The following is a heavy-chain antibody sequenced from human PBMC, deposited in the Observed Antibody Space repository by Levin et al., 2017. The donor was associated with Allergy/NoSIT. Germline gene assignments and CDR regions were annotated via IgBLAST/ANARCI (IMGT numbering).Heavy chain of an antibody. V-gene: IGHV3-43D*03. CDR3: AKGRDTSGYYSPFAY. J-gene: IGHJ4*02. Sequence: GGSLRLSCAASGITFDDYPMYWVRQAPGKGLEWVSLITWDGRTTYYADSVRGRFIISRDNSKDSLFLQMNSLRAEDTALYYCAKGRDTSGYYSPFAYWGQGALVTVSS. CDR2: ITWDGRTT. CDR1: GITFDDYP. D-gene: IGHD3-22*01.